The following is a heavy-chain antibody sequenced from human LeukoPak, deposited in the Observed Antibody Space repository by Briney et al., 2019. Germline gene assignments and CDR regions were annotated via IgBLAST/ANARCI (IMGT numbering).Heavy chain of an antibody. D-gene: IGHD6-19*01. V-gene: IGHV3-23*01. J-gene: IGHJ4*02. Sequence: GGSLRLSCAASGFTFSSYAMSWVRQAPGKGLEWVSAISGRGGSTYYADSVKGRFTISRDNSKNTLYLQMNSLRAEDTAVYYCARAGGWYGGEYFDYWGQGTLVTVSS. CDR3: ARAGGWYGGEYFDY. CDR1: GFTFSSYA. CDR2: ISGRGGST.